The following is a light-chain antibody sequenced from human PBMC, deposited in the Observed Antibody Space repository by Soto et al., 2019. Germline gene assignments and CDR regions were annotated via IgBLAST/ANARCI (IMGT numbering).Light chain of an antibody. V-gene: IGKV3-11*01. CDR1: QSVSSY. CDR2: DVS. CDR3: QQRSEWPLCT. J-gene: IGKJ2*02. Sequence: EVILTQSPATLSLSPGDRATLSCRASQSVSSYLAWYQQKPGQAPRLLIYDVSNRATDIPARFSGSGSGTDFTLTISSLEPEDFAVYFCQQRSEWPLCTFGQGTKLEVK.